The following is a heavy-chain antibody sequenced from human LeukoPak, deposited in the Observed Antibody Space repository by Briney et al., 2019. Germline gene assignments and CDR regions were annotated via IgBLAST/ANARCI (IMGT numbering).Heavy chain of an antibody. CDR1: GGSISSSSYY. D-gene: IGHD3-16*01. V-gene: IGHV4-39*01. CDR3: ARQFYDYVWGSSPLLRSFDY. Sequence: PSETLSLTCTVSGGSISSSSYYWGWIRQPPGKGLEWIGSIYYSGSTYYNPSLKSRVTISVDTSKNQFSLKLSSVTAADTAVYYCARQFYDYVWGSSPLLRSFDYWGQGTLVTVSS. J-gene: IGHJ4*02. CDR2: IYYSGST.